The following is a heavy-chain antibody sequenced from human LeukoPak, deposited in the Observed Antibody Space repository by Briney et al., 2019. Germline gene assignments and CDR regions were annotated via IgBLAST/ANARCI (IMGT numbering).Heavy chain of an antibody. V-gene: IGHV1-18*01. Sequence: ASVKVSCKASGGTFSSYAISWVRQAPGQGLERMGWISAYNGNTNYAQKLQGRVTMTTDTSTSTAYMELRSLRSDDTAVYYCARSLVATINYFDYWGQGTLVTVSS. CDR2: ISAYNGNT. D-gene: IGHD5-12*01. CDR1: GGTFSSYA. CDR3: ARSLVATINYFDY. J-gene: IGHJ4*02.